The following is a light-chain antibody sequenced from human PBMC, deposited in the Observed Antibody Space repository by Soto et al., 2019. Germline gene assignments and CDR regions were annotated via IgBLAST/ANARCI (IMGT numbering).Light chain of an antibody. Sequence: EIVLTQSPATLSVSPGERATLSCRASQSVSNNLAWYQQQPGQTPRLLIYGASTTATGVPARFSGSGSGTEFTLTISSLQPEDFAVYYCQQRSNWPRTFGQGTKVDI. V-gene: IGKV3-11*01. CDR1: QSVSNN. CDR3: QQRSNWPRT. J-gene: IGKJ1*01. CDR2: GAS.